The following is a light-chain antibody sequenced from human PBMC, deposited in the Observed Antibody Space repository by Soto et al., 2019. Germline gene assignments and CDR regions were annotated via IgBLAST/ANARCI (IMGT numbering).Light chain of an antibody. J-gene: IGKJ5*01. CDR1: QSVSSY. V-gene: IGKV3-11*01. CDR3: QQRSNWPIT. CDR2: DAS. Sequence: ESVLTQSPATLSLSPGERATLSCRASQSVSSYLAWYQQKPGQAPRLLIYDASNRATGIPARFSGSGSGTDFTLTISSLEPEDFAVYYCQQRSNWPITSGQGTRLEIK.